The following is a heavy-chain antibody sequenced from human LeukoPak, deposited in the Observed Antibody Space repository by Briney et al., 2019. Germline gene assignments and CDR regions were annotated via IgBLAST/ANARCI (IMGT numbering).Heavy chain of an antibody. Sequence: GGSLTLSCSASGFTFINYVIHWVRQAPGKGLEWVAVIWSGGTDKYYADSVQGRFTVSRDNSKNTLYLEMNRLRAEDPAVYYCAKHLTPWERDHWGQGNLVTVSS. J-gene: IGHJ4*02. V-gene: IGHV3-30*02. CDR1: GFTFINYV. CDR3: AKHLTPWERDH. CDR2: IWSGGTDK. D-gene: IGHD1-26*01.